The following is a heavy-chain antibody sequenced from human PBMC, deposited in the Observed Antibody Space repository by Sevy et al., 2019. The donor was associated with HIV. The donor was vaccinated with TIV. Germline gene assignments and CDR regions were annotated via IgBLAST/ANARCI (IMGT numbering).Heavy chain of an antibody. J-gene: IGHJ4*02. V-gene: IGHV1-18*01. Sequence: ASVKVSCKASGYTFTSYGISWVRQAPGQGLVWMGWISAYNGNTNYAQKLQGRVTMTTDTSTSTAYMELRSLRSDDTAVYYCARDSLGGTNFDYWGQGTLVTVSS. D-gene: IGHD3-10*01. CDR3: ARDSLGGTNFDY. CDR2: ISAYNGNT. CDR1: GYTFTSYG.